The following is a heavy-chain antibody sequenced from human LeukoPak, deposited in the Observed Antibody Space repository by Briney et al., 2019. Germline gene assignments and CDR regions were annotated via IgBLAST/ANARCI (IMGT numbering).Heavy chain of an antibody. CDR2: ISGRTGAT. J-gene: IGHJ4*02. D-gene: IGHD5-12*01. CDR3: AKCGNSGCHLIDY. CDR1: GFTFTTNA. Sequence: GGSLRLSCAASGFTFTTNAMSWVRQAPGKGLEWVLAISGRTGATYYADSEKGRFTISRDNSKSTLYLQMDSLRAEDTAVYYCAKCGNSGCHLIDYWGQGTLVTVSS. V-gene: IGHV3-23*01.